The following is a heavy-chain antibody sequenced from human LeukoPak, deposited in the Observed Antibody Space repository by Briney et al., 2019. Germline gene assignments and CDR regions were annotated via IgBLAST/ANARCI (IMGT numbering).Heavy chain of an antibody. CDR1: GASISDYY. CDR2: IFNSGST. J-gene: IGHJ5*02. CDR3: ARQTNWFDV. Sequence: SETQSLTCTVSGASISDYYWSWVRQPPGKGLEWIGYIFNSGSTRYNPSLESRVTISLGTSNNQFSLKLNFVTAADTAVYYCARQTNWFDVWGQGILVTVSS. V-gene: IGHV4-59*08.